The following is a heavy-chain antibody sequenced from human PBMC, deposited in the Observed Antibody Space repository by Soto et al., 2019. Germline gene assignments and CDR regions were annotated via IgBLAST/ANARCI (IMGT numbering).Heavy chain of an antibody. D-gene: IGHD3-10*01. CDR3: ARETRITMVRGETISAIDY. J-gene: IGHJ4*02. CDR2: IYYSGST. Sequence: SETLSLTCAVSGGSISSSNWWSWVRQPPGKGLEWIGYIYYSGSTYYNPSLKSRVTISVDTSKNQFSLKLSSVTAADTAVYYCARETRITMVRGETISAIDYWGQGTLVTVSS. CDR1: GGSISSSNW. V-gene: IGHV4-4*02.